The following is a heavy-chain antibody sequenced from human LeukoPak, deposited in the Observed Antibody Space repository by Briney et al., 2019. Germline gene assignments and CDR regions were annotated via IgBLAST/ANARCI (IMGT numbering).Heavy chain of an antibody. J-gene: IGHJ3*02. CDR1: GGTLSGYY. CDR3: ARGYIVLVPAAIKDAFDI. D-gene: IGHD2-2*02. CDR2: INHSGST. V-gene: IGHV4-34*01. Sequence: PSETLSLTCAVSGGTLSGYYWTWIRQPPGKGLEWIGEINHSGSTNYNPSLGSRVTISVDTSKNQFSLKLNSVTAADTAVYYSARGYIVLVPAAIKDAFDIWGRGTMVTVSS.